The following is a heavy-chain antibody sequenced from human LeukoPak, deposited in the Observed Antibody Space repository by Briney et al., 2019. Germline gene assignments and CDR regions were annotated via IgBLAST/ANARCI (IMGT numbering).Heavy chain of an antibody. D-gene: IGHD3-22*01. CDR2: IYTSGST. Sequence: PSETLSLTCTVSGGSISSYYWSWIRQPAGKGLEWIGRIYTSGSTNYNPSLKSRVTMSVDTSKNQFSLKLGSVTAADTAVYYCARAGYYDSSGYDAFDIWGQGTMVTVSS. V-gene: IGHV4-4*07. J-gene: IGHJ3*02. CDR1: GGSISSYY. CDR3: ARAGYYDSSGYDAFDI.